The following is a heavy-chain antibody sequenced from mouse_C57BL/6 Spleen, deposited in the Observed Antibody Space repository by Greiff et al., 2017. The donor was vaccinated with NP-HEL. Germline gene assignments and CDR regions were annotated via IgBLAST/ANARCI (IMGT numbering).Heavy chain of an antibody. Sequence: EVQLVESGGDLVKPGGSLKLSCAASGFTFSSYGMSWVRQTPDKRLEWVATISSGGSYTYYPDSVKGRFTISRDNAKNTLYLQMSSLKSEDTAMYYCARQTVVEAMDYWGQGTSVTVSS. CDR2: ISSGGSYT. D-gene: IGHD1-1*01. V-gene: IGHV5-6*01. J-gene: IGHJ4*01. CDR3: ARQTVVEAMDY. CDR1: GFTFSSYG.